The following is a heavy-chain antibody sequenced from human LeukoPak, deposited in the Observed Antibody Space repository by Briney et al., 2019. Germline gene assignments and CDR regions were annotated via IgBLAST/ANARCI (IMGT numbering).Heavy chain of an antibody. CDR2: IYYSGNT. CDR1: GGSISSYY. J-gene: IGHJ5*02. D-gene: IGHD3-10*01. V-gene: IGHV4-59*12. CDR3: ARSRSGWFDP. Sequence: SETLSLTCTVSGGSISSYYWSWIRQPPGKGLEWIGYIYYSGNTNYNPSLKSRVTISVDTSKNQFSLKLSSVTAADTAVYYCARSRSGWFDPWGQGTLVTVSS.